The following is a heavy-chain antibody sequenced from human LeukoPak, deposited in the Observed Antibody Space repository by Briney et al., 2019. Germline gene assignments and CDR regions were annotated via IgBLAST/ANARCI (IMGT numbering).Heavy chain of an antibody. CDR2: IIPIFGTA. V-gene: IGHV1-69*13. CDR3: ARDRVLTAAGIDY. CDR1: GGTFSSYA. D-gene: IGHD6-13*01. J-gene: IGHJ4*02. Sequence: ASVKVSCKASGGTFSSYAISWVRQAPGHGLEWMGGIIPIFGTANYAQKFQGRVTITADESTTTAYMELSSLRSEDTAVYYCARDRVLTAAGIDYWGQGTLVTVSS.